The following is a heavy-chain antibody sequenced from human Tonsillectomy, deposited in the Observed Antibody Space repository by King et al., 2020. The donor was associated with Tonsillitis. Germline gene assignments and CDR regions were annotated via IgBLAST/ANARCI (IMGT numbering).Heavy chain of an antibody. V-gene: IGHV4-61*02. Sequence: VQLQESGPGLVKPSQTLSLTCTVSGGSIGSGSYYWSWIRQPAGKGLEWIGRIYSSGNTHYNPSLKSRVTMSVDTSKNQFSLKLSSVTAADTAVYYCARDSRYHDLWGRGTLVTVSS. CDR1: GGSIGSGSYY. J-gene: IGHJ2*01. CDR2: IYSSGNT. CDR3: ARDSRYHDL.